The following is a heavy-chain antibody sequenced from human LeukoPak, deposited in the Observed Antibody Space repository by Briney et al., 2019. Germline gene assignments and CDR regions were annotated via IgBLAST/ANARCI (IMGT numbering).Heavy chain of an antibody. CDR2: IIPIFGTA. CDR1: GGTFSSYA. V-gene: IGHV1-69*05. Sequence: SVRVSCKASGGTFSSYAISWVRQAPGQGLEWMGGIIPIFGTADYAQKFQGRVTITTDESTSTAYMELSSLRSEDTAVYYCARSKRDPYAFDIWGQGTMVTVSS. D-gene: IGHD4-11*01. CDR3: ARSKRDPYAFDI. J-gene: IGHJ3*02.